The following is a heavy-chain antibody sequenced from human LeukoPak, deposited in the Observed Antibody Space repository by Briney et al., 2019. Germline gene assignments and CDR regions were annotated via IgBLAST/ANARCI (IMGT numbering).Heavy chain of an antibody. J-gene: IGHJ4*02. CDR2: IYHSGST. V-gene: IGHV4-39*01. Sequence: SETLSLTCTVSGGSISSSSYYWGWIRQPPGKGLEWIGSIYHSGSTYYNPSLKSRVTISVDASKNQFSLKLSSVTAADTAVYYCASGYCSSTSCYYFDYWGQGTLVTVPT. CDR3: ASGYCSSTSCYYFDY. D-gene: IGHD2-2*03. CDR1: GGSISSSSYY.